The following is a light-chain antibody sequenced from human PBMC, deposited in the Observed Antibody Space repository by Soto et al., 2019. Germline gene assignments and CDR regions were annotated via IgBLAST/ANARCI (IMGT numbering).Light chain of an antibody. CDR2: DVS. Sequence: QSALTQPASVSGSPGQSITISCTGTSSDVGGYNYVSWYQQHPGKVPKLMIYDVSNRPSGVSNRFSGSKSANTASLTISGLQAEDEADYYCSSYTGSSTYVVFGGGTKVTVL. V-gene: IGLV2-14*01. CDR3: SSYTGSSTYVV. J-gene: IGLJ2*01. CDR1: SSDVGGYNY.